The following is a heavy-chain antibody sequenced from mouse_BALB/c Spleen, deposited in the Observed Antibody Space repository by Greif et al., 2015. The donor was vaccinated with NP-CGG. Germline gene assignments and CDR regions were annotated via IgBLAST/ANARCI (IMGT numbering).Heavy chain of an antibody. V-gene: IGHV1-87*01. D-gene: IGHD1-2*01. CDR3: ARGVDYGYGNY. CDR1: GYTFTSYW. J-gene: IGHJ4*01. Sequence: VKLVESGAELARPGASVKLSCKASGYTFTSYWMQWVKQRPGQGLEWIGAIYPGDGDTRYTQKFKGKATLTADKSSSTAYMQLSSLASEDSAVYYCARGVDYGYGNYWGQGTSVTVSS. CDR2: IYPGDGDT.